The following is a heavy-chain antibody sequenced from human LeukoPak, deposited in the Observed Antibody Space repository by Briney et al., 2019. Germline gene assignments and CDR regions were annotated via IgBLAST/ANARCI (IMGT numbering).Heavy chain of an antibody. CDR2: ISWNSGSI. V-gene: IGHV3-9*01. Sequence: GRSLRLSCAASGFTFDDYAMHWVRQAPGKGLEWVSGISWNSGSIGYADSVKGQFTISRDNAKNSLYLQMNSLRAEDTALYYCAKDLGGSSGSSHFDYWGQGTLVTVSS. J-gene: IGHJ4*02. D-gene: IGHD1-26*01. CDR1: GFTFDDYA. CDR3: AKDLGGSSGSSHFDY.